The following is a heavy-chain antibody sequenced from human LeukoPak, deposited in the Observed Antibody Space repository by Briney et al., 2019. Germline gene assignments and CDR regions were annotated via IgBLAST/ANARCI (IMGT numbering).Heavy chain of an antibody. CDR1: GFTFSSYG. V-gene: IGHV3-23*01. Sequence: GGSLRLSCAASGFTFSSYGMSWVRQAPGKGLEWVSAISGSGGSTYYADSVKGRFTISRDNSKNTLYLQMNSLRAEDTAVYYCAKAPVGATYYFDYWGQGTLVTVSS. J-gene: IGHJ4*02. D-gene: IGHD1-26*01. CDR3: AKAPVGATYYFDY. CDR2: ISGSGGST.